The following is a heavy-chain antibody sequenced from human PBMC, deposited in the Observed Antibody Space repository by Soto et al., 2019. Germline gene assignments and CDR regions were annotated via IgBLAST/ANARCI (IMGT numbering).Heavy chain of an antibody. J-gene: IGHJ4*02. CDR3: AKPDPRIAAAGTSHLDY. V-gene: IGHV3-66*02. D-gene: IGHD6-13*01. CDR1: GFTVSSNY. Sequence: GGSLRLSCAASGFTVSSNYMSWVRQAPGKGLEWVSLIYSGGSTYYADSVKGRFTISRDNSKNTLYLQMNSLRAEDTAVYYCAKPDPRIAAAGTSHLDYWGQGTLVTVSS. CDR2: IYSGGST.